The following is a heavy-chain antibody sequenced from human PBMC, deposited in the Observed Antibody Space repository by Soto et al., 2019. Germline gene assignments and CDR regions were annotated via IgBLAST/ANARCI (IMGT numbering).Heavy chain of an antibody. Sequence: PGGSLRLSCAASGFSFSSYGMQWVRQAPGKGLEWVAVISYDGSNKYYADSVKDRFTISRDNSKNTLYLQMNSLRAEDTAVYYCARVRPYYYYGMDVWGQGTTVTVSS. CDR3: ARVRPYYYYGMDV. V-gene: IGHV3-30*03. J-gene: IGHJ6*02. CDR1: GFSFSSYG. CDR2: ISYDGSNK.